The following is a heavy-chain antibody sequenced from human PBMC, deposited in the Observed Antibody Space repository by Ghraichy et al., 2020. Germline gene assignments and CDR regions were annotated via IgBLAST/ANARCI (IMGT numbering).Heavy chain of an antibody. Sequence: GGSLRLSCAASGFTFSSYSINWVRQAPGKGLEWVSYISSSSSIIYYADSVKGRFTISRDNAKNSLYLPMNSLRDEDTAVYYCARSFDLDTYQGRDGYNWFDYWGQGTLVTVSS. J-gene: IGHJ4*02. CDR2: ISSSSSII. CDR3: ARSFDLDTYQGRDGYNWFDY. D-gene: IGHD5-24*01. V-gene: IGHV3-48*02. CDR1: GFTFSSYS.